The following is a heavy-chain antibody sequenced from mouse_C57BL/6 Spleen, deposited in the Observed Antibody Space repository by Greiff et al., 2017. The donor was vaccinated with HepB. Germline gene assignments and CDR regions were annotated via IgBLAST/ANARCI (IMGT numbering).Heavy chain of an antibody. CDR3: ARYPSYYGSSPFDD. CDR1: GYTFTSYW. V-gene: IGHV1-55*01. J-gene: IGHJ2*01. Sequence: VQLQQSGAELVKPGASVKMSCKASGYTFTSYWITWVKQRPGQGLEWIGDIYPGSGSTNYNEKFKSKATLTVDTSSSTAYMQLSSLTSEDSAVYYCARYPSYYGSSPFDDWGQGTTLTVSS. CDR2: IYPGSGST. D-gene: IGHD1-1*01.